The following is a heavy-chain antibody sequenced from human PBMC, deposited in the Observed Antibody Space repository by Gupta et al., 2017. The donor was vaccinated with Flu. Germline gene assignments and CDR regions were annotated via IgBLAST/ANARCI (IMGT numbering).Heavy chain of an antibody. CDR1: GFSFGDYY. D-gene: IGHD1-26*01. CDR3: ARDRSGSFSNYGMDV. Sequence: GKPGGSLRLSCAASGFSFGDYYMSWIRQAPGKGLEWVSYISSGSRTINYADSVKGRFTISRDNAKKALDLQMNSLRDEDTAVYDCARDRSGSFSNYGMDVWGQGPTVTVSS. CDR2: ISSGSRTI. J-gene: IGHJ6*02. V-gene: IGHV3-11*01.